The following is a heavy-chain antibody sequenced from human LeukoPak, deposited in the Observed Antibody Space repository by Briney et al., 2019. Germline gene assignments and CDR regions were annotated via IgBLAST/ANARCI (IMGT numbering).Heavy chain of an antibody. CDR1: GFTFSSYA. CDR3: AKFPLVIGLDY. D-gene: IGHD3-9*01. J-gene: IGHJ4*02. V-gene: IGHV3-23*01. CDR2: ISGSGGST. Sequence: PGGSLRLSCAASGFTFSSYAMSWVRQAPGKGLEWVSAISGSGGSTYYADSVKVRVTISRDNSKNTLYLQMHSLRAEDTAVYYCAKFPLVIGLDYWGQGTLVTVSS.